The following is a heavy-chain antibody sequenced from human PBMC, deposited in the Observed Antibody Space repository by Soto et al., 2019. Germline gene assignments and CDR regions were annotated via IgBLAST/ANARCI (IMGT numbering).Heavy chain of an antibody. CDR2: IIPIFGTA. V-gene: IGHV1-69*06. D-gene: IGHD3-22*01. J-gene: IGHJ4*02. CDR3: VRDGYCDSSGDYDY. CDR1: GGPLSSSA. Sequence: PVTLSCPASGGPLSSSAISWMRQTHGQGLEWMGGIIPIFGTANYAQKFQGRVTITADKSTSTAYMELSSLRSEDTAVYYCVRDGYCDSSGDYDYLGKGSLVPGSS.